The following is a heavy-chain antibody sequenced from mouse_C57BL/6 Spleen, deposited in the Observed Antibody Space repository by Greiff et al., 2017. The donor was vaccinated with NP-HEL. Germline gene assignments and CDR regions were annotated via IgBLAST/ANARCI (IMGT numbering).Heavy chain of an antibody. J-gene: IGHJ4*01. Sequence: EVQLQQSGPVLVKPGASVKMSCKASGYTFTDYYMNWVKQSHGKSLEWIGVINPYNGGTSYKQKFKGKATLTVDKSSSTAYMELNSLTSEDSAVYYCARSDPYAMDYWGQGTSVTVSS. CDR3: ARSDPYAMDY. CDR2: INPYNGGT. V-gene: IGHV1-19*01. CDR1: GYTFTDYY.